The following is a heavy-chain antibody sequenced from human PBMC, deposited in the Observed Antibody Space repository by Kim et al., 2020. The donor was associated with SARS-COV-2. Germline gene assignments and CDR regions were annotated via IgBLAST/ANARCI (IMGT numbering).Heavy chain of an antibody. CDR2: ISAYNGNT. D-gene: IGHD2-15*01. V-gene: IGHV1-18*04. J-gene: IGHJ4*02. Sequence: ASVKVSCKASGYTFTSYGISWVRQAPGQGLEWMGWISAYNGNTNYAQKLQGRVTMTTDTSTSTAYMELRSLRSDDTAVYYCARVVRYCSGGSCYWGIDYWGQGTLVTVSS. CDR3: ARVVRYCSGGSCYWGIDY. CDR1: GYTFTSYG.